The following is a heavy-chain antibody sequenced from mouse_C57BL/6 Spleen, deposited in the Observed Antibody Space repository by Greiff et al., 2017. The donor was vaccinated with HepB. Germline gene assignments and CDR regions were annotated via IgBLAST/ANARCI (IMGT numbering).Heavy chain of an antibody. Sequence: VQLQQSGPGLVQPSQSLSITCTVSGFSLTSYGVHWVRQPPGKGLEWLGVIWSGGSTDYNAAFISRLSISKDNSKSQVFFKMNSLQADDTAIYYCGKNWNWRFAYWGQGTLVTVSA. CDR2: IWSGGST. D-gene: IGHD4-1*01. V-gene: IGHV2-4*01. CDR1: GFSLTSYG. CDR3: GKNWNWRFAY. J-gene: IGHJ3*01.